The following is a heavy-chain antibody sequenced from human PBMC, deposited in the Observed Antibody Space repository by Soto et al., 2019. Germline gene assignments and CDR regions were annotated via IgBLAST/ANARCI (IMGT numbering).Heavy chain of an antibody. V-gene: IGHV4-34*01. Sequence: PSETLSLTCAVYGGSFSGYYWSWIRQPPGKGLEWIGELNDSGGTNYNASLKSRVTISGDMSKNQFSLKLSFVTAADTAMYYCARARGGVQDWGPGTPVTVSS. D-gene: IGHD3-10*01. CDR1: GGSFSGYY. CDR2: LNDSGGT. CDR3: ARARGGVQD. J-gene: IGHJ1*01.